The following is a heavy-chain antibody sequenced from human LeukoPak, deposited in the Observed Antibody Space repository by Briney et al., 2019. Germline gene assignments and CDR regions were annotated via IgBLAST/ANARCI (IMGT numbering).Heavy chain of an antibody. V-gene: IGHV4-34*01. CDR3: ARDGFWSGYYTFDY. J-gene: IGHJ4*02. Sequence: SETLSLTCAVYGGSFSGYYWSWIRQPPGKGLEWIGEINHSGSTNYNPSLKSRVTISVDTSKNQFSLKLSSVTAADTAVYYCARDGFWSGYYTFDYWGQGTLVTVSS. CDR2: INHSGST. CDR1: GGSFSGYY. D-gene: IGHD3-3*01.